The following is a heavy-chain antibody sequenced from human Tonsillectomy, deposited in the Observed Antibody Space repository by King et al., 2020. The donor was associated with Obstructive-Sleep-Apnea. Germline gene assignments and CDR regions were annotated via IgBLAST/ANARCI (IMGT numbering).Heavy chain of an antibody. CDR1: GFTVSSNY. J-gene: IGHJ4*02. D-gene: IGHD5-12*01. V-gene: IGHV3-66*01. CDR3: ARVGLHGGYEHFFKEYYFDY. CDR2: IYSGGST. Sequence: VQLVESGGGLVQPGGSLRLSCAASGFTVSSNYMSWVRQAPGKGLEWVSVIYSGGSTYYADSVKGRFTISRDNSKNTLHLQMNSLRAEDTAVYYCARVGLHGGYEHFFKEYYFDYWGQGTLVTVSS.